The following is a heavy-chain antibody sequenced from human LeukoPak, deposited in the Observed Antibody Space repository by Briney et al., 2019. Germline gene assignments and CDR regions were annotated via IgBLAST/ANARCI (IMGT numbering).Heavy chain of an antibody. Sequence: GGSLRLSCAACGFTFHSYGILWVRQAPGKGLEWVAVMSYDGSNKYYADSVKGRFTVSRDNSKNTLYLQMNSLRPEDTALYYCAKEGSAIAVVGTYFDYWGQGTLVTVSS. J-gene: IGHJ4*02. V-gene: IGHV3-30*18. D-gene: IGHD6-19*01. CDR3: AKEGSAIAVVGTYFDY. CDR2: MSYDGSNK. CDR1: GFTFHSYG.